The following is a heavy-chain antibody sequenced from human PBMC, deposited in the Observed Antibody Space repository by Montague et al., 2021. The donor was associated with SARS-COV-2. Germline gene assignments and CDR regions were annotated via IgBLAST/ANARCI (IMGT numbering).Heavy chain of an antibody. CDR2: VYYSGNT. CDR1: GGSLSSYY. D-gene: IGHD2-15*01. Sequence: SETLSLTCNVSGGSLSSYYWSWIRQPPGKGLEWIGYVYYSGNTNXNPSLKSRIILSVDTSKNHFSLKVSSVTAADTAVYYFARGSKWSHYFDYWGQGTLVNVSS. CDR3: ARGSKWSHYFDY. V-gene: IGHV4-59*01. J-gene: IGHJ4*02.